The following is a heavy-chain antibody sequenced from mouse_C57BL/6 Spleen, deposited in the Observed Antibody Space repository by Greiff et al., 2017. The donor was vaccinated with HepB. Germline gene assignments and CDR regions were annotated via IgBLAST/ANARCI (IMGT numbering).Heavy chain of an antibody. Sequence: VKLMESGAELARPGASVKLSCKASGYTFTSYGISWVKQRTGQGLEWIGEIYPRSGNTYYNEKFKGKATLTADKSSSTAYMELRSLTSEDSAVYFCARREVYDYDGVRDYWGQGTTLTVSS. CDR2: IYPRSGNT. J-gene: IGHJ2*01. D-gene: IGHD2-4*01. CDR1: GYTFTSYG. V-gene: IGHV1-81*01. CDR3: ARREVYDYDGVRDY.